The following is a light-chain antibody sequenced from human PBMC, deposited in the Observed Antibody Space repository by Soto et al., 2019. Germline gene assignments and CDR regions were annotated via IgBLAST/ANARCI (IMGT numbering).Light chain of an antibody. Sequence: QSALTQPPSAAGSPGQSVTISCTGTSSDVGGYNYVSWYQQHPGKAPKLMIYEVSKRPSGVHDRFSGSKSGNTASLTVSGLQPEDEADYYCSSYAGSNKSVLGTGTKVTVL. J-gene: IGLJ1*01. CDR1: SSDVGGYNY. V-gene: IGLV2-8*01. CDR3: SSYAGSNKSV. CDR2: EVS.